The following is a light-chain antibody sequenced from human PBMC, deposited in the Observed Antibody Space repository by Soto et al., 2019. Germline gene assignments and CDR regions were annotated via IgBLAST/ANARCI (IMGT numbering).Light chain of an antibody. CDR2: EGN. CDR1: SSDVGSYNL. CDR3: CSYACGPRPVS. V-gene: IGLV2-23*01. Sequence: QSVLTQPASVSGSPGQSITISCTGASSDVGSYNLVSWYQQHPGKAPKLVIYEGNKRPSGISNRFSGSKSGSTASLTISGLQAEDEADYYCCSYACGPRPVSFGGGTKLTVL. J-gene: IGLJ2*01.